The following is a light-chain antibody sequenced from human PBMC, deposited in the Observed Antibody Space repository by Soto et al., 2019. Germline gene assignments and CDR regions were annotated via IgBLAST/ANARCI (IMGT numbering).Light chain of an antibody. V-gene: IGLV2-18*01. Sequence: ALTQPPSVSGSPGQSVTISCTGASSDLGRYNRVSWYQQPPGTAPKLLIYEVRNRPSGVPDRFSGSKSANTASLTISGLQAEDEADYYCSLYTSSSTFVFGTGTKVTVL. J-gene: IGLJ1*01. CDR1: SSDLGRYNR. CDR3: SLYTSSSTFV. CDR2: EVR.